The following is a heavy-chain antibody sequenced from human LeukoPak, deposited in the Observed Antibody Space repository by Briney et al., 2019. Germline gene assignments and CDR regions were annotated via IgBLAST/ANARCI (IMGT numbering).Heavy chain of an antibody. D-gene: IGHD5-18*01. CDR2: ISSSSSYI. V-gene: IGHV3-21*01. CDR3: ARDPTGYSYGSDY. J-gene: IGHJ4*02. Sequence: GGSLRLSCAVSGFTFSSYSMNWVRQAPGKGLEWVSSISSSSSYIYYADSVKGRFTISRDNAKNSLYLQMNSLRAEDTAVYYCARDPTGYSYGSDYWGQGTLVTVSS. CDR1: GFTFSSYS.